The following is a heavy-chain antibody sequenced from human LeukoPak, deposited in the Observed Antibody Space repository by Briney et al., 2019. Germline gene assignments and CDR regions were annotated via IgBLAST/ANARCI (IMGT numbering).Heavy chain of an antibody. CDR3: ARGGSDSYGFDY. D-gene: IGHD5-18*01. V-gene: IGHV4-4*07. Sequence: SETLSLTCTVSGVSMSGYYWSWIRQPAGKGLEWIGRIYTSGHTNYNPSLESRVTMSVDTSMNHFSLELSSVTAADTAMYYCARGGSDSYGFDYWGQGTLVTVSS. J-gene: IGHJ4*02. CDR1: GVSMSGYY. CDR2: IYTSGHT.